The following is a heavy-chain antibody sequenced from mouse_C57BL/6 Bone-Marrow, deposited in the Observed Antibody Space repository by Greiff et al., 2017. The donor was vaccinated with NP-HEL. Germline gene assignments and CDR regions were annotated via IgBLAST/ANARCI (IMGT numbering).Heavy chain of an antibody. J-gene: IGHJ1*03. V-gene: IGHV1-4*01. CDR2: INPSSGYT. Sequence: QVQLQQSGAELARPGASVKMSCKASGYTFTSYTMPWVKQRPGQGLEWIGYINPSSGYTKYNQKFKDKATLTADKSSSTAYMQLSSLTSEDAAVYYCARRSNYGFYWYFDVWGTGTTVTVSS. D-gene: IGHD2-5*01. CDR1: GYTFTSYT. CDR3: ARRSNYGFYWYFDV.